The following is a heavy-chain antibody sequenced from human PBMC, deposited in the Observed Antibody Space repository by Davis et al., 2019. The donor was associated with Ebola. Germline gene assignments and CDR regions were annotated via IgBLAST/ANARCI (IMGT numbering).Heavy chain of an antibody. CDR2: IIPILGIA. CDR1: GGTFSSYA. CDR3: TSGRPESPYDSSGSMDV. J-gene: IGHJ6*02. V-gene: IGHV1-69*04. Sequence: SVKVSCKASGGTFSSYAISWVRQAPGQGLEWMGRIIPILGIANYAQKFQGRVTITADKSTSTAYMELSSLRSEDTAVYYCTSGRPESPYDSSGSMDVWGQGTTVTVSS. D-gene: IGHD3-22*01.